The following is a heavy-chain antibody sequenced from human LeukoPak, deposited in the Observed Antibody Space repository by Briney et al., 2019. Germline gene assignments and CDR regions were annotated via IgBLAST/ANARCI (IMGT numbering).Heavy chain of an antibody. Sequence: PGVSLRLSCAASGFTFSSYAMHWVRQAPGKGLEWVAVISYDGSNKYYADSVKGRFTISRDNSKNTLYLQMISLRAEDTAVYYCVRETTAPGNYFDSWGQGTLVTVSS. CDR3: VRETTAPGNYFDS. CDR2: ISYDGSNK. D-gene: IGHD4-17*01. CDR1: GFTFSSYA. V-gene: IGHV3-30-3*01. J-gene: IGHJ4*02.